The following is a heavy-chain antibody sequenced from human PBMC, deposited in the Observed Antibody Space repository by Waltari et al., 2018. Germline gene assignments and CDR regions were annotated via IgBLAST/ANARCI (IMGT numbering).Heavy chain of an antibody. Sequence: VPVVESGGGLVKPGGSLRLSCAASVFTFSNAYINWVRQAPGKGLEWVGRIKTKAEGGTTDYAAPVKGRFTISRDDSRNTLYLQINNLKTEDTAVYYCSTEMATIRGPFDFWGQGTLVTVSS. CDR1: VFTFSNAY. CDR2: IKTKAEGGTT. V-gene: IGHV3-15*01. J-gene: IGHJ4*02. D-gene: IGHD5-12*01. CDR3: STEMATIRGPFDF.